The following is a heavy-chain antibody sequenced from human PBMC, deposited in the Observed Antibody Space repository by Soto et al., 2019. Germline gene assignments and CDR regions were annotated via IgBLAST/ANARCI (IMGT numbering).Heavy chain of an antibody. CDR2: IIPIFGTA. Sequence: SATDTCNASGGTISSYAISWLRQAPGQGLEWMGGIIPIFGTATYAQKFQGRVTIIADKSTSTACTELGSLRSEDTAVYYCARGPLYYYGSGSFPLTYCFDYWGQGTLVTVSS. V-gene: IGHV1-69*06. CDR1: GGTISSYA. CDR3: ARGPLYYYGSGSFPLTYCFDY. J-gene: IGHJ4*02. D-gene: IGHD3-10*01.